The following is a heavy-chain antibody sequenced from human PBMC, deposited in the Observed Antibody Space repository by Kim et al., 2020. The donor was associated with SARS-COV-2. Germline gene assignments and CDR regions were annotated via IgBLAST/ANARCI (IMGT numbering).Heavy chain of an antibody. CDR2: ISYDGSNK. J-gene: IGHJ4*02. V-gene: IGHV3-30-3*01. CDR1: GFTFSSYA. Sequence: GGSLRLSCAASGFTFSSYAMHWVRQAPGKGLEWVAVISYDGSNKYYADSVKGRFTISRDNSKNTLYLQMNSLRAEDTAVYYCARADIVLMVYAIGHEYYFDYWGQGTLVTVSS. CDR3: ARADIVLMVYAIGHEYYFDY. D-gene: IGHD2-8*01.